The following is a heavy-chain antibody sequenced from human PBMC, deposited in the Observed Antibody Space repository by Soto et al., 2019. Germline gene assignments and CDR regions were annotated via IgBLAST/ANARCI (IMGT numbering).Heavy chain of an antibody. D-gene: IGHD3-3*02. CDR3: TKDILAGGADV. CDR1: GIMLKDYA. V-gene: IGHV3-9*01. J-gene: IGHJ6*02. CDR2: IYWDGGGV. Sequence: VQLAESGGGLVQPGESLRLSRVGSGIMLKDYAMHWVRQVPGRGLEWVAGIYWDGGGVDYADSVKGRFTTSRDNGKNSLYLEMNSLRVDDTAVYYCTKDILAGGADVWGQGTSVTVSS.